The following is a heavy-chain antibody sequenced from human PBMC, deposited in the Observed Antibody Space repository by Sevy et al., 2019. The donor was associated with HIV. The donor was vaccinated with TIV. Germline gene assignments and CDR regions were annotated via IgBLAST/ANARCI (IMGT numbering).Heavy chain of an antibody. J-gene: IGHJ6*02. CDR3: ARRNSSPYYYYGMDV. D-gene: IGHD6-6*01. CDR1: GGSISSSSYY. CDR2: IYYRGST. V-gene: IGHV4-39*01. Sequence: SETLSLTCTVSGGSISSSSYYWGWIRQPPGKGLEWIGSIYYRGSTYYNPSLKSRVTISVDTSKNQFSLKLSSVTAADTAVYYCARRNSSPYYYYGMDVWGQGTTVTVSS.